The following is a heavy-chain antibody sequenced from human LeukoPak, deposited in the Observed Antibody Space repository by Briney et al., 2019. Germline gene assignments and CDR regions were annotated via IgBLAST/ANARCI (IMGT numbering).Heavy chain of an antibody. D-gene: IGHD4-17*01. CDR1: GFTFSSYG. Sequence: GGSLRLSCAASGFTFSSYGMSWVRQAPGKGLEWVSAISGSGGSTYYADSVKGRFTISRDNSKNTLYLQMNSLRAEDTAVYYCARGNYGDYGGAFDIWGQGTMVTVSS. J-gene: IGHJ3*02. CDR3: ARGNYGDYGGAFDI. V-gene: IGHV3-23*01. CDR2: ISGSGGST.